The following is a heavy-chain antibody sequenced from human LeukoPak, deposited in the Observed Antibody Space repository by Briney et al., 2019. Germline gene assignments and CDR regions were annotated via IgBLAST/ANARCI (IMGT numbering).Heavy chain of an antibody. Sequence: PGRSLRLSCAASGFTFSSYAMHWVRQAPGKGLEWVAVISYDGSNKYYADSVKGRFTISRDNSKNTLYLQMNSLRAEDTAVYYCARDSFGGLDPWGQGTLVTVSS. CDR3: ARDSFGGLDP. D-gene: IGHD3-10*01. CDR1: GFTFSSYA. V-gene: IGHV3-30*04. J-gene: IGHJ5*02. CDR2: ISYDGSNK.